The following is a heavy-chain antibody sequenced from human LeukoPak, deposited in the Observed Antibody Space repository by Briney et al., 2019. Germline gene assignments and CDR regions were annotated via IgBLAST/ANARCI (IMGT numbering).Heavy chain of an antibody. V-gene: IGHV3-15*01. CDR1: GFTFSNAW. D-gene: IGHD2-2*01. CDR2: IKSKTDGGTT. J-gene: IGHJ4*02. Sequence: GGSLRLSCAASGFTFSNAWMSWVRQAPGKGLEWVGRIKSKTDGGTTDYVAPVKGRFTISRDDSKNTLYLQMNSLKTEDTAVYYCTTDPETDIVVVPAESIDYWGQGTLVTVSS. CDR3: TTDPETDIVVVPAESIDY.